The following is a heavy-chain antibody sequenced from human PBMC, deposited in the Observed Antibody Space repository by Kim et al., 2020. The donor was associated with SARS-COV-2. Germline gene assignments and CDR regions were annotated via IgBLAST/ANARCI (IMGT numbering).Heavy chain of an antibody. CDR2: ISGSGGST. Sequence: GGSLRLSCAASGFTFSSYAMSWVRQAPGKGLEWVSAISGSGGSTYYTDSVKGRFTISRDNSKNTLYLQMNSLRAEDTAVYYCAKDLRYCSGGSCHTGAFDIWGQGTMVTVSS. CDR1: GFTFSSYA. V-gene: IGHV3-23*01. D-gene: IGHD2-15*01. CDR3: AKDLRYCSGGSCHTGAFDI. J-gene: IGHJ3*02.